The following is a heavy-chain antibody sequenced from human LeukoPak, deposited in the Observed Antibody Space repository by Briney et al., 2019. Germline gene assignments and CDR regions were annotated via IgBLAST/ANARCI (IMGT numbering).Heavy chain of an antibody. Sequence: GASVKVSCKASGGTFSSYAISWVRRAPGQGLEWMGWISAYNGNTNYAQKLQGRVTMTTDTSTSTAYMELRSLRSDDTAVYYCARDPRNGYSSSWYVDYWGQGTLVTVSS. J-gene: IGHJ4*02. V-gene: IGHV1-18*01. D-gene: IGHD6-13*01. CDR3: ARDPRNGYSSSWYVDY. CDR2: ISAYNGNT. CDR1: GGTFSSYA.